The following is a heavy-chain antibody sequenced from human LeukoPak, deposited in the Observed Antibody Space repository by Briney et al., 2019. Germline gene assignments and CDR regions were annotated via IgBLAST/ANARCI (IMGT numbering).Heavy chain of an antibody. J-gene: IGHJ3*02. CDR2: ISGSGGST. Sequence: GGSLRLSCAASGLTFSNYAMSWVRQAPGKGLDWVSAISGSGGSTSYADSVKGRFTISRDNSKNTMYLQMNSLRAEDTAVYYCAKGSTYFYGSGTSDDAFDIWGQETMVTVSS. D-gene: IGHD3-10*01. V-gene: IGHV3-23*01. CDR3: AKGSTYFYGSGTSDDAFDI. CDR1: GLTFSNYA.